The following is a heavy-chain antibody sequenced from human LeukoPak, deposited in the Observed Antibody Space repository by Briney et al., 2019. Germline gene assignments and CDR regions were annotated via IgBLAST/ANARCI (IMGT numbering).Heavy chain of an antibody. Sequence: SETLSLTCAVYGGSFSGYYWSWIRQPPGKGLEWMGEINHSGSTNYNPSLKSRVTISVDTSNNQFSLKLSSVTAADTAVYYCARVRQYQLPYNWFDPWGQGTLVTVSS. J-gene: IGHJ5*02. CDR2: INHSGST. V-gene: IGHV4-34*01. D-gene: IGHD2-2*01. CDR1: GGSFSGYY. CDR3: ARVRQYQLPYNWFDP.